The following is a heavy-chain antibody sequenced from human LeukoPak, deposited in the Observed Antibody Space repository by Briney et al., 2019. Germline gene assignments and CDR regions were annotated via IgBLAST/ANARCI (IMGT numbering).Heavy chain of an antibody. V-gene: IGHV4-61*01. D-gene: IGHD1-7*01. CDR3: ARSEWNYVIDLDY. CDR1: GGSVSSGSYY. Sequence: SETLSLTCTVSGGSVSSGSYYWSWIRQPPGKGLEWIGYIYYSGSTNYNPSLKSRVTISVDTSKNQFSLKLSSVTAADTAVYYCARSEWNYVIDLDYWGQGTLVTVSS. J-gene: IGHJ4*02. CDR2: IYYSGST.